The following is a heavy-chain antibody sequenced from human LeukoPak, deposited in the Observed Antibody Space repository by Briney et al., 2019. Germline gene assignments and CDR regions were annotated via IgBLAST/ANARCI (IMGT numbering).Heavy chain of an antibody. Sequence: PSETLSLTCTVSGGSISSYYWNWIRQPPGKGLEWIAYIYYSGNTNYNPSLKSRVAISVDTSKNQFSLKLSSVTAADTAVYYCARDVGATPGYFDYWGQGTLVTVSS. D-gene: IGHD1-26*01. CDR1: GGSISSYY. CDR2: IYYSGNT. V-gene: IGHV4-59*01. CDR3: ARDVGATPGYFDY. J-gene: IGHJ4*02.